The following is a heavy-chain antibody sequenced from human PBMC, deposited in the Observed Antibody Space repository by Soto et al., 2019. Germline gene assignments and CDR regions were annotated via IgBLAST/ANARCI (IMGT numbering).Heavy chain of an antibody. CDR1: RGTFTNYA. J-gene: IGHJ4*02. V-gene: IGHV1-69*01. CDR2: IMPFFGSG. CDR3: ARDRAGYYSQFVY. Sequence: QVYLVQSGAEVKKPGSSVKVSCKALRGTFTNYAFSWVRQAPGQGLEWMGGIMPFFGSGNYAQKFQGRINITADESTSSVYLELTSLRSDDTAVYYCARDRAGYYSQFVYWGQGTLVTVSS. D-gene: IGHD3-22*01.